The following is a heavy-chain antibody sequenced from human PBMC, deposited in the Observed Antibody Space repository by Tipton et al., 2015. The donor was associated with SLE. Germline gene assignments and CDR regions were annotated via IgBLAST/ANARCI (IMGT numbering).Heavy chain of an antibody. CDR2: VNPMFGTT. Sequence: QLVQSGAEVKKTGSSVKVSCKAFGDTFSSYVINWVRQAPGQGLEWVGVVNPMFGTTNYAQKFEGRVTITAGESTDTAYMELSNLRSEDTAVYYCGRDIFMYNADDWRRNYYYNGMDVWGQGTAVTVSS. J-gene: IGHJ6*02. D-gene: IGHD1-14*01. CDR3: GRDIFMYNADDWRRNYYYNGMDV. CDR1: GDTFSSYV. V-gene: IGHV1-69*01.